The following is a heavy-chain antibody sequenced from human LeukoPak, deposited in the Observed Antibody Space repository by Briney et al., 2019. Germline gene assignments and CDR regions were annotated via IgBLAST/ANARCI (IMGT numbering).Heavy chain of an antibody. CDR3: ARGSRWGLYYFDY. Sequence: PSETLSLTCTVSGGSLSSYYWSWLRQPAGKGLEWIGRIYTSGSTNYNPSLKSRVTMSVDTSKNQFSLKLSSVTAADTAVYYCARGSRWGLYYFDYWGQGTLVTVSS. D-gene: IGHD4-23*01. CDR1: GGSLSSYY. CDR2: IYTSGST. J-gene: IGHJ4*02. V-gene: IGHV4-4*07.